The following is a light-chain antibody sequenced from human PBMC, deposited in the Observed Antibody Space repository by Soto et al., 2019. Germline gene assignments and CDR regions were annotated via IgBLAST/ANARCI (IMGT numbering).Light chain of an antibody. CDR3: QQYNNWWT. J-gene: IGKJ1*01. CDR1: QSVDSN. CDR2: GAS. Sequence: EILMTQSPATLSVSPGERATLSCRASQSVDSNLAWYQQKPGQAPRLLIYGASTRATGISARFSGSGSGTEFTLTISGLQSEDFGVYYCQQYNNWWTFGQGTKVEI. V-gene: IGKV3-15*01.